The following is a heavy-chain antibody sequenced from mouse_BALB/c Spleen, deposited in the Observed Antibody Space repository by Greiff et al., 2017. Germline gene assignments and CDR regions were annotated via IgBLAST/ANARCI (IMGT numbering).Heavy chain of an antibody. D-gene: IGHD1-1*01. CDR2: INPSTGYT. V-gene: IGHV1-7*01. Sequence: VQLQESGAELAKPGASVKMSCKASGYTFTSYWMHWVKQRPGQGLEWIGYINPSTGYTEYNQKFKDKATLTADKSSSTAYMQLSSLTSEDSAVYYCAEDGSRDWYFDVWGAGTTVTVSS. CDR3: AEDGSRDWYFDV. CDR1: GYTFTSYW. J-gene: IGHJ1*01.